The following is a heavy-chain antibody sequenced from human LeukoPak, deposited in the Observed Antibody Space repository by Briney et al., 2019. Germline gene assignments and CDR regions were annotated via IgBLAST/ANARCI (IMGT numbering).Heavy chain of an antibody. CDR1: GFTFSSYS. V-gene: IGHV3-21*01. CDR3: ASSVSGSYYPPDAFDI. D-gene: IGHD1-26*01. CDR2: ISSSSSYI. J-gene: IGHJ3*02. Sequence: GGSLRLSCAASGFTFSSYSMNWVRQAPGKGLEWVSSISSSSSYIYYADSVKGRFTISRDNAKNSLYLQMNSLRAEDTAVYCCASSVSGSYYPPDAFDIWGQGTMVTVSS.